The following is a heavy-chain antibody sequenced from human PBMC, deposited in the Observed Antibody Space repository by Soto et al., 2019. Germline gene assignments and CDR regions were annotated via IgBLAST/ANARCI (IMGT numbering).Heavy chain of an antibody. D-gene: IGHD3-10*01. V-gene: IGHV3-23*01. Sequence: TXSLSFAASGCTFRTYAMNWFRQAPGRGLEWLSGISGSGDSTYYADSVKGRFTISRDNSKNTLYLQMNSLRAEDTALYYCTKEGGQWVRGLIITFGYFDYWGQGALVTVSS. CDR1: GCTFRTYA. CDR2: ISGSGDST. CDR3: TKEGGQWVRGLIITFGYFDY. J-gene: IGHJ4*02.